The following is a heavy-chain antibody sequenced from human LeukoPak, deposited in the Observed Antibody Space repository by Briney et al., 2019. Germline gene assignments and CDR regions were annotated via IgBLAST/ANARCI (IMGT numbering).Heavy chain of an antibody. Sequence: GGSLRLSCAASGFTVSSNYMSWVRQAPGKGLEWVSVIYSGGSTYYADSVKGRFTISRDNFKNTLYLQMNSLRAEDTAVYYCARAGLGYYFDYWGQGTLVTVSS. CDR1: GFTVSSNY. V-gene: IGHV3-53*01. CDR2: IYSGGST. D-gene: IGHD1-26*01. CDR3: ARAGLGYYFDY. J-gene: IGHJ4*02.